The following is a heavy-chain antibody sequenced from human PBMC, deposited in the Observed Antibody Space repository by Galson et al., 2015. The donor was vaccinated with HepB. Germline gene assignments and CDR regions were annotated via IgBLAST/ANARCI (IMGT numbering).Heavy chain of an antibody. V-gene: IGHV5-10-1*01. J-gene: IGHJ6*02. CDR2: IDPSDSYT. D-gene: IGHD2-8*01. CDR3: AREGTVYGISYYGMDV. Sequence: QSGAEVKKPGESLRVSCKGSGYGFASYWISCVRQMPGKGLEWMGRIDPSDSYTNSSPSLQGHFTISADKSISTAYLKWSSLKASDTAMYYCAREGTVYGISYYGMDVWGQGTTVTVSS. CDR1: GYGFASYW.